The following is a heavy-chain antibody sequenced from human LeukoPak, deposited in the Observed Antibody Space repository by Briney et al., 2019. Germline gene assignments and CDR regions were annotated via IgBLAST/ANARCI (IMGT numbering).Heavy chain of an antibody. J-gene: IGHJ3*02. Sequence: NSSETLSPTCTVSGGSISSDYWSWIRQPPGKGLEWIGYIYYSGSTHYNPSLKSRVTISVDTSKNQFSVKLSSVTAADTAVYYCARGGSYDILTGTEFDIWGQGTMVTVSS. CDR3: ARGGSYDILTGTEFDI. CDR2: IYYSGST. D-gene: IGHD3-9*01. V-gene: IGHV4-59*01. CDR1: GGSISSDY.